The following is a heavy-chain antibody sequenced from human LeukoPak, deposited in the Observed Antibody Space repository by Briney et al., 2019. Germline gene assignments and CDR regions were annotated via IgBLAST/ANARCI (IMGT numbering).Heavy chain of an antibody. CDR2: INTNTGNP. CDR1: GYTFTGYY. J-gene: IGHJ4*02. CDR3: AILRGITMVRGFDY. D-gene: IGHD3-10*01. Sequence: ASVKVSCKASGYTFTGYYIHWVRQAPGQGLEWMGWINTNTGNPTYAQGFTGRFVFSLDASVSTAYLQISSLRAEDTAVYYCAILRGITMVRGFDYWGQGTLVTVSS. V-gene: IGHV7-4-1*02.